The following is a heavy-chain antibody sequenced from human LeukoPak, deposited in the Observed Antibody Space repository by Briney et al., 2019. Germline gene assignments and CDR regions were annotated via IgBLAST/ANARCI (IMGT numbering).Heavy chain of an antibody. D-gene: IGHD3-22*01. CDR1: GFTFSSYG. V-gene: IGHV3-30*02. J-gene: IGHJ4*02. CDR2: IRYDGSNK. Sequence: PGGSLRLSYAASGFTFSSYGMHWVRQAPGKGLEWVAFIRYDGSNKYYADSVKGRFTISRDNSKNTLYLQMNGLRAEDTAVYYCAKDGRRSRDYYDSSDPYYFDYWGQGTLVTVSS. CDR3: AKDGRRSRDYYDSSDPYYFDY.